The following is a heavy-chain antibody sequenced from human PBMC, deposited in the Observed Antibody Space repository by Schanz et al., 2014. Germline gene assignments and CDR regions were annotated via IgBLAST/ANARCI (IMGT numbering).Heavy chain of an antibody. Sequence: QVQVVQSGAEVKKPGASMKVSCTASGGTFSSDTFSWVRQAPGQGLEWMGRIVPIAGITNYAQRFQGRVTITADKSSDTAYMELSSLRSEDTAVYYCAREVGLYDRGWFDPWGQGTLVTVSS. CDR2: IVPIAGIT. D-gene: IGHD3-22*01. CDR3: AREVGLYDRGWFDP. CDR1: GGTFSSDT. V-gene: IGHV1-69*04. J-gene: IGHJ5*02.